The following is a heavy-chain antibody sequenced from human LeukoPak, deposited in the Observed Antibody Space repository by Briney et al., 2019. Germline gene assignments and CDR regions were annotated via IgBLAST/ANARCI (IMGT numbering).Heavy chain of an antibody. J-gene: IGHJ4*02. CDR2: INPNTGGT. CDR3: ARSHGGNSFDN. V-gene: IGHV1-2*02. Sequence: ASVKVSCKASGYTFTSYGISWVRQAPGQGLEWMGSINPNTGGTNYVQKFQGRVTMTRDTSISTAYMELSRLRPDDTAVFYCARSHGGNSFDNWGQGTLVTVSS. D-gene: IGHD4-23*01. CDR1: GYTFTSYG.